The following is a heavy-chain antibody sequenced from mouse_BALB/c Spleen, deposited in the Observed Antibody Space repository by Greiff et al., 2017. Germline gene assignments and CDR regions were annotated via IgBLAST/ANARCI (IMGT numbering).Heavy chain of an antibody. Sequence: EVKLVESGPGLVKPSQSLSLTCTVTGYSITSDYAWNWIRQFPGNKLEWMGYISYSGSTSYNPSLKSRISITRDTSKNQFFLQLNSVTTEDTATYYCAIYDYDGLYWGQGTTLTVSS. CDR2: ISYSGST. D-gene: IGHD2-4*01. CDR3: AIYDYDGLY. CDR1: GYSITSDYA. V-gene: IGHV3-2*02. J-gene: IGHJ2*01.